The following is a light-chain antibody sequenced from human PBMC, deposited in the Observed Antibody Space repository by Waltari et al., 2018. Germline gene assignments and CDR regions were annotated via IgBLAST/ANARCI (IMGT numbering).Light chain of an antibody. CDR3: CSYGGSNYPYV. J-gene: IGLJ1*01. CDR2: EVT. V-gene: IGLV2-8*01. Sequence: SALTQPPSASGTPGQSLPISCPGTSSAVAAYAHVSWSQQDPGESPKLIIYEVTTRPSGVPDRFSGSKSGDTASLTVSDLQAEDEADYYCCSYGGSNYPYVFGTGTKVTVL. CDR1: SSAVAAYAH.